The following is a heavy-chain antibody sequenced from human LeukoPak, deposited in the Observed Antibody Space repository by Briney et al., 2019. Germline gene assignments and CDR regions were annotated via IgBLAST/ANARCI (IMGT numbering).Heavy chain of an antibody. D-gene: IGHD2-8*01. CDR1: GFTLSGYD. CDR2: IGSDGTNR. J-gene: IGHJ6*03. CDR3: ARAPTPYFTYYMEV. Sequence: GGSLRLSCAASGFTLSGYDINWVRQAPGKGLERISYIGSDGTNRYYAGSVKGRFTISRDNAKNSLYLQMNNLTAADTAVYYCARAPTPYFTYYMEVWGKGTTVTVSS. V-gene: IGHV3-48*04.